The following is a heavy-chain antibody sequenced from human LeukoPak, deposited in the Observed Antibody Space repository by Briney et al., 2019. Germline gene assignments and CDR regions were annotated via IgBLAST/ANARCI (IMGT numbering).Heavy chain of an antibody. J-gene: IGHJ4*02. CDR2: ISSSSSYI. V-gene: IGHV3-21*01. D-gene: IGHD3-9*01. Sequence: SGGSLRLSCAASGFTFSSYSMNWVRQAPGKGLEWVSSISSSSSYIYYADSVKGRFTISRDNAKNSLYLQMNSLRAEDTAVYYCARFPPEYYDILTGELIDYWGQGTLVTVSS. CDR1: GFTFSSYS. CDR3: ARFPPEYYDILTGELIDY.